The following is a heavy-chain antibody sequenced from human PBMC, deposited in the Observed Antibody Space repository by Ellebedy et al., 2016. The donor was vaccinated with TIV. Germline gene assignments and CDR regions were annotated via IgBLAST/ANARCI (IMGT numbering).Heavy chain of an antibody. CDR3: ARKNHYNYGMDI. D-gene: IGHD2-2*02. Sequence: ASVKVSCKASGYTFTYRYLHWVRQAPGQRLEWMGRINVGNGNTKYSQKFQGRVTITRDTFASTAYMEVRSLRSEDTAVYYCARKNHYNYGMDIWGQGTTVTVSS. CDR1: GYTFTYRY. V-gene: IGHV1-3*01. CDR2: INVGNGNT. J-gene: IGHJ6*02.